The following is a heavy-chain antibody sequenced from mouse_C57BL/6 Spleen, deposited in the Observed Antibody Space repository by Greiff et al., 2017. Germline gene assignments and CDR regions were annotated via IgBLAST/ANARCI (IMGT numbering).Heavy chain of an antibody. Sequence: QVHVKQPGAELVRPGTSVKLSCKASGYTFTSYWMHWVKQRPGQGLEWIGVIDPSDSYTNYNQKFKGKATLTVDTSSSTAYMQLSSLTSEDSAVYYCARWDDDGYADYWGQGTTLTVSS. V-gene: IGHV1-59*01. CDR3: ARWDDDGYADY. D-gene: IGHD2-3*01. CDR1: GYTFTSYW. CDR2: IDPSDSYT. J-gene: IGHJ2*01.